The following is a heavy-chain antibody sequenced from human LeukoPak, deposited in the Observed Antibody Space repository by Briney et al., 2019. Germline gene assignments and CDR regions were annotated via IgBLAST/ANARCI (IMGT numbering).Heavy chain of an antibody. J-gene: IGHJ4*02. CDR3: ARDSYVWGSYRDPGGY. Sequence: GGSLRLSCAASGFTFSSYAMHWVRQAPGNGLEWVAVISYDGSNKYYADSVKGRFTISRDNSKNTLYLQMNSLRAEDTAVYYCARDSYVWGSYRDPGGYWGQGTLVTVSS. D-gene: IGHD3-16*02. CDR2: ISYDGSNK. V-gene: IGHV3-30-3*01. CDR1: GFTFSSYA.